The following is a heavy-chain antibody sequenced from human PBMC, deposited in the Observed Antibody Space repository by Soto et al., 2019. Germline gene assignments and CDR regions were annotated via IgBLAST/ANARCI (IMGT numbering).Heavy chain of an antibody. J-gene: IGHJ4*02. CDR3: AKDQGYYDFWSGYGPPFDY. D-gene: IGHD3-3*01. CDR2: ISYDGSNK. CDR1: GFTFSSYG. Sequence: GGSLRLSCAASGFTFSSYGMHWVRQAPGKGLEWVAVISYDGSNKYYADSVKGRFTISRDNSKNTLYLQMNSLRAEDTAVYYCAKDQGYYDFWSGYGPPFDYWGQGTLVTVSS. V-gene: IGHV3-30*18.